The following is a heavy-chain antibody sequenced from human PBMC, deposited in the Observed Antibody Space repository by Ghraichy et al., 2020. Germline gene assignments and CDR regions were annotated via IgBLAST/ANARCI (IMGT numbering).Heavy chain of an antibody. V-gene: IGHV3-30*18. CDR2: ISYDGSNK. CDR1: GFTFSSYG. D-gene: IGHD2-2*01. Sequence: GGSLRLSCAASGFTFSSYGMHWVRQAPGKGLEWVAVISYDGSNKYYADSVKGRFTISRDNSKNTLYLQMNSLRAEDTAVYYCAKDAVPAAMTHWFDSWGQGTLVTVSS. J-gene: IGHJ5*01. CDR3: AKDAVPAAMTHWFDS.